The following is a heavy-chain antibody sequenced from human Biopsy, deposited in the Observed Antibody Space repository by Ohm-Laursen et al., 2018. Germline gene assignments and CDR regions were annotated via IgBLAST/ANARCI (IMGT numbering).Heavy chain of an antibody. CDR3: ARTIMVGGVILSYFDY. J-gene: IGHJ4*02. V-gene: IGHV1-8*01. CDR2: MNPNSGNT. D-gene: IGHD3-10*01. CDR1: GYTFTSYD. Sequence: GASVKVSCKASGYTFTSYDINWVRQATGQGLEWMGWMNPNSGNTDYAQKFQGRVTMTRNTSISTAYMELNSLRSEDTAVYYCARTIMVGGVILSYFDYWGQGTLVIVSS.